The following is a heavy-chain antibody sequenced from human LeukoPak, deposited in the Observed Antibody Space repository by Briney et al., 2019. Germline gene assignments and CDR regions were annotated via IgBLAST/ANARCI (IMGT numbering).Heavy chain of an antibody. CDR3: AKLMSDFWSGHYHPLRYGMDV. J-gene: IGHJ6*02. V-gene: IGHV3-23*01. Sequence: GGSLRLSCAASGFIISSYAMTWVRQAPGKGLEWVSAISASGGSTDYADSVKGRFTISRDNSKSTLYLQMNSLRAEDTAVYYCAKLMSDFWSGHYHPLRYGMDVWGQGTTVTVSS. CDR2: ISASGGST. CDR1: GFIISSYA. D-gene: IGHD3-3*01.